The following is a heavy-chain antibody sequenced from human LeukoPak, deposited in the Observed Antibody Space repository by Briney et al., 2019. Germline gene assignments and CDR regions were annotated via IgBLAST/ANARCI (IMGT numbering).Heavy chain of an antibody. CDR2: IIPTFGTA. J-gene: IGHJ4*02. V-gene: IGHV1-69*01. CDR1: GGTFSSYA. Sequence: SVKVSCKASGGTFSSYAISWVRQAPGQGLEWMGGIIPTFGTANYAQKFQGRVTITADESTSTAYMELSSLRSEDTAVYYCARDPSLTMARGVMRYYFDCWGQGTLVTVSS. CDR3: ARDPSLTMARGVMRYYFDC. D-gene: IGHD3-10*01.